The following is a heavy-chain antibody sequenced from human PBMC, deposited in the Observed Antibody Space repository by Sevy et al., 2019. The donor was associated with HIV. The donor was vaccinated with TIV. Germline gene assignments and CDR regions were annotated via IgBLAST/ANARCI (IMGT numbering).Heavy chain of an antibody. Sequence: GGSLRLSCTASGFTFSNYVMAWVRQAAGTGLQWISSVTRSNTYYIDSVRGRFTISRDNSKNTLYLQMNSLSADDTAIYYCARELNLGLIVTIEYWGRGSLVTVSS. CDR1: GFTFSNYV. V-gene: IGHV3-23*01. J-gene: IGHJ4*02. CDR3: ARELNLGLIVTIEY. D-gene: IGHD3-16*02. CDR2: VTRSNT.